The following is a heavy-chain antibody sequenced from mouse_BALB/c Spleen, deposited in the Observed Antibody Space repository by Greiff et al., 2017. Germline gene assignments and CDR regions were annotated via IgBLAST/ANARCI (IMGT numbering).Heavy chain of an antibody. CDR3: ARWGYGDYAMDY. V-gene: IGHV1-7*01. CDR1: GYTFTSYW. J-gene: IGHJ4*01. CDR2: INPSTGYT. Sequence: VQLQESGAELAKPGASVKMSCKASGYTFTSYWMHWVKQWPGQGLEWIGYINPSTGYTEYNHKFKDKATLTADKSSSTAYMQLSSLTSEDSAVYYCARWGYGDYAMDYWGQGTSVTVSS. D-gene: IGHD1-1*02.